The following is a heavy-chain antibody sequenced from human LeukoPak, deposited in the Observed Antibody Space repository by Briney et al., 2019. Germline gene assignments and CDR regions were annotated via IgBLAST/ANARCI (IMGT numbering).Heavy chain of an antibody. D-gene: IGHD3-3*01. Sequence: GGSLRLSCAASGFTFSSYAMSWVRQAPGKGLEWVSGISGSADSTYYADSVRGRFTISRDNSKNTLYLQMNNLRAEDMAVYYCASHYDSRDAFDIWGQGTMVTVSS. CDR1: GFTFSSYA. CDR2: ISGSADST. CDR3: ASHYDSRDAFDI. J-gene: IGHJ3*02. V-gene: IGHV3-23*01.